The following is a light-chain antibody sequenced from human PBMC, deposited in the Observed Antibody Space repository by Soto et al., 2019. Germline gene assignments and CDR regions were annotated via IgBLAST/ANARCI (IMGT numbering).Light chain of an antibody. CDR2: GAS. Sequence: EFLLTQAPGTLSFSPGERATLSWRATQSLRSNYLAWYQQKPGQAPRPLIYGASSRATGIPDRLSGSGSGTDFTLTISRLEPEDFAVYYYQQYGSSGTFGRGTKVDIK. V-gene: IGKV3-20*01. CDR3: QQYGSSGT. J-gene: IGKJ4*02. CDR1: QSLRSNY.